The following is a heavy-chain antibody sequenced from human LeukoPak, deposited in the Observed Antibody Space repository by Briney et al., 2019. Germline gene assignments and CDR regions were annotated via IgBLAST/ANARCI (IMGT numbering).Heavy chain of an antibody. CDR3: ASTSYGYRTSWSHDY. Sequence: SETLSLTCAVSGDSINNNHYYWAWIRQPPGEGLEWIGSISHSGAASYNPSLKNRVTMSVDASKTHFSLKLSSVTAADTAVYYCASTSYGYRTSWSHDYWGQGILVTVSS. D-gene: IGHD5-18*01. V-gene: IGHV4-39*02. CDR2: ISHSGAA. J-gene: IGHJ4*02. CDR1: GDSINNNHYY.